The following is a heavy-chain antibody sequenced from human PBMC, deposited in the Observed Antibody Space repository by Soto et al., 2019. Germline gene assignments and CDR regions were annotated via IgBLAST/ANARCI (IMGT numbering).Heavy chain of an antibody. V-gene: IGHV3-30-3*01. CDR3: ARGKREDILVVLGARPGEYGTDI. CDR2: IAHDGSNA. J-gene: IGHJ6*02. Sequence: QVQLVESGGGVVQPGGSLRLSCAASGFTFRNHAMHWVRQAPGKGLECLAVIAHDGSNAFYRDSVKGRFTVSRDNSKNTLYLYMNSLRSEDTVLYYCARGKREDILVVLGARPGEYGTDIWGQGTTVIVSS. CDR1: GFTFRNHA. D-gene: IGHD2-15*01.